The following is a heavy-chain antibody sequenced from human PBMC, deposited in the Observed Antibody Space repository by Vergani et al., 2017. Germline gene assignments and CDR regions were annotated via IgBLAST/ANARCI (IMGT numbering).Heavy chain of an antibody. J-gene: IGHJ4*02. Sequence: QVQLQESGPGLVKPSETLSLTCTVSGGSISSYYWSWIRQPPGKGLEWIGYIYYSGSTNYNPSLKSRVTISVDTSKNQFSLKLSSVTAADTAVYYCASVGGGGFPYWGQGTLVTVSS. D-gene: IGHD3-16*01. V-gene: IGHV4-59*01. CDR2: IYYSGST. CDR3: ASVGGGGFPY. CDR1: GGSISSYY.